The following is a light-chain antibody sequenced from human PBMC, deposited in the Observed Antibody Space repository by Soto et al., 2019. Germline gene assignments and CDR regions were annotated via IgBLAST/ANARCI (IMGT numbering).Light chain of an antibody. CDR1: SSDVGRYDY. V-gene: IGLV2-11*01. CDR3: CSFAGSYSYV. Sequence: QSVLTQPRSVSASPGQSVTISCTGTSSDVGRYDYVSWYQQHPGKAPKLIVYDVTERPSGVPDRFSGSKSGNTASLTIPGLQAEDEADYSCCSFAGSYSYVFGIGTKSPS. J-gene: IGLJ1*01. CDR2: DVT.